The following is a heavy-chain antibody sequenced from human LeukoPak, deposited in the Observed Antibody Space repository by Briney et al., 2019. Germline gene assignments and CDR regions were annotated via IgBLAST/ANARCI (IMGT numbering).Heavy chain of an antibody. J-gene: IGHJ3*02. CDR1: GYSFTSYW. V-gene: IGHV5-51*01. D-gene: IGHD4-11*01. CDR2: IYPGFSDT. CDR3: ARHRGDYRDAFDI. Sequence: GESLKISCKGFGYSFTSYWIGWVRQMPGKGLEWMGIIYPGFSDTTSSPCFQGQVTIPADKSLSPAHLRWSSLDASDTAMYYCARHRGDYRDAFDIWGQGTMVTVSS.